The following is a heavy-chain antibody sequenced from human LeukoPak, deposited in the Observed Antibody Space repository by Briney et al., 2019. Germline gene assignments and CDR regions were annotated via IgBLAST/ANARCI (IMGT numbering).Heavy chain of an antibody. V-gene: IGHV3-23*01. CDR2: IGGRGGST. J-gene: IGHJ5*02. CDR1: GFRFSDFT. CDR3: GKEGGA. Sequence: GGSLRLSCAASGFRFSDFTMTWVRQAPGKGPEWVSAIGGRGGSTYYADSLGGRFTISRDNSKDMLYLQMNSLKVEDTATYYCGKEGGAWGQGTKVTVSS. D-gene: IGHD3-16*01.